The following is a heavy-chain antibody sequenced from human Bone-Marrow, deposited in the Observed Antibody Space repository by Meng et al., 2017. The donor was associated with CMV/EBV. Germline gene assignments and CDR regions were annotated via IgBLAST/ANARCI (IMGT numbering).Heavy chain of an antibody. D-gene: IGHD1-26*01. V-gene: IGHV4-34*01. CDR2: ITHSGST. Sequence: QVHLQHGVAGLLEPSETLSLTCGVYGAPFGGYWSWVRQPPGKGLEWIGEITHSGSTNYNVSLKSRVTISIDTSKNQFSLKLSSVTATDTAVYYCAPGFRSWSGSYSSWGQGTLVTVSS. CDR1: GAPFGGY. J-gene: IGHJ4*02. CDR3: APGFRSWSGSYSS.